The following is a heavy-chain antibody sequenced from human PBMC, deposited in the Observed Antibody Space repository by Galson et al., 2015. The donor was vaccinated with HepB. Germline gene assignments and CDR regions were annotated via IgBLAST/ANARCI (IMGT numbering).Heavy chain of an antibody. D-gene: IGHD4-17*01. V-gene: IGHV3-11*06. Sequence: SLRLSCAASGFSFSDYYMSWIRQAPGKGLEWLSYISSITIYTNYADSVKGRFTVSRDNVKNSISLQMNRLSVEDTAIYYCARVADADYGDHSHFDSWGQGTLVTVSS. CDR1: GFSFSDYY. CDR2: ISSITIYT. CDR3: ARVADADYGDHSHFDS. J-gene: IGHJ4*02.